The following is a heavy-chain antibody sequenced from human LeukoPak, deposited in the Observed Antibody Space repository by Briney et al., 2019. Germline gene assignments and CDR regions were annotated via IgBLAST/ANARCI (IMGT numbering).Heavy chain of an antibody. V-gene: IGHV3-48*04. Sequence: PGGSLRLSCAASGFTFSTYSMNWVRQAPGRGLEWLSYIRSSGTTTYYADSVKGRFTISRDNAKNLLFLQVNSLRAEDTAVYYCARDALKYYDFWSGSLDPWGQGTLVTVSS. J-gene: IGHJ5*02. CDR2: IRSSGTTT. CDR3: ARDALKYYDFWSGSLDP. D-gene: IGHD3-3*01. CDR1: GFTFSTYS.